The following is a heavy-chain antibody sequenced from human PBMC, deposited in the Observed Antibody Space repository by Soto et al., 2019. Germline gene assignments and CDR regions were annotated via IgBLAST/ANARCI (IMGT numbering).Heavy chain of an antibody. CDR1: GNSFGSYA. CDR3: TAHITETGQLAY. Sequence: QVYLVQSGAEVKQPGSSVKISCKTSGNSFGSYALSWVRQAPGQGLEWMGGVIPVFATANYAQKFRGRMTMTADESTSTVYMELSSLGSEATAIYYCTAHITETGQLAYWGQGTVVSVSS. J-gene: IGHJ4*02. D-gene: IGHD3-9*01. V-gene: IGHV1-69*12. CDR2: VIPVFATA.